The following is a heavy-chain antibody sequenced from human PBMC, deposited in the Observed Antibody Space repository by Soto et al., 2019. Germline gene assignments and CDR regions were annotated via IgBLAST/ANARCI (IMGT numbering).Heavy chain of an antibody. D-gene: IGHD6-13*01. CDR2: ISRSSSTI. Sequence: PGGSLRLSCAASGFTFSSYSMNWVRQAPGKGLEWLSHISRSSSTIYYADSVKGRFTISRDNAKNSLYLQMNSLRAEDTAVYYCARDSLAAAGVDYWGQGALVTVSS. CDR1: GFTFSSYS. J-gene: IGHJ4*02. V-gene: IGHV3-48*01. CDR3: ARDSLAAAGVDY.